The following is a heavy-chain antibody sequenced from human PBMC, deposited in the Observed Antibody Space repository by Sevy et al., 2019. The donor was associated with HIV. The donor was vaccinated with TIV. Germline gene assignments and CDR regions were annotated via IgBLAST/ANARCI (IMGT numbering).Heavy chain of an antibody. D-gene: IGHD3-22*01. V-gene: IGHV3-23*01. CDR3: ARKYDSSGYFDY. CDR1: GFTFRNYA. J-gene: IGHJ4*02. Sequence: GGSLRLFCAASGFTFRNYAMNWVRQAPGKGLEWVSGISGTGGSGDKTNYADSVKGRFTISRDDSKNSLYLQLNTLRAEDTAIYYCARKYDSSGYFDYWGQGTLVTVSS. CDR2: ISGTGGSGDKT.